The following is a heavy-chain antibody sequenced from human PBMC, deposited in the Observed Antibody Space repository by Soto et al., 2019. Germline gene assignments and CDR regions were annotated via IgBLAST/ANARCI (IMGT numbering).Heavy chain of an antibody. D-gene: IGHD6-19*01. J-gene: IGHJ4*02. CDR2: ISYDGSNK. V-gene: IGHV3-30-3*01. CDR1: GFTFSSYA. Sequence: QVQLVESGGGVVQPGRSLRLSCAASGFTFSSYAMHWVRQAPGKGLEWVAVISYDGSNKYYADSVKGRFTISRDNSKNTLYLQMNSLRAEDTAVYYCARGAKIRVWQQWLGPPFDYWGQGTLVTVSS. CDR3: ARGAKIRVWQQWLGPPFDY.